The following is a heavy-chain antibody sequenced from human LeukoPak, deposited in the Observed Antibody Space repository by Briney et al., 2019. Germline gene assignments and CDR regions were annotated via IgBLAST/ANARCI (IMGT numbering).Heavy chain of an antibody. D-gene: IGHD6-19*01. CDR1: GYTFTGYY. CDR3: ARDGWYISYMDV. J-gene: IGHJ6*03. CDR2: INPNSGGT. V-gene: IGHV1-2*02. Sequence: ASVTVSCKASGYTFTGYYMHWVRQAPGQGLEWMGWINPNSGGTNYAQNFQGRVTMTRDTSISTAYMELSRLTSDDTAVYYCARDGWYISYMDVWGKGTTVTVSS.